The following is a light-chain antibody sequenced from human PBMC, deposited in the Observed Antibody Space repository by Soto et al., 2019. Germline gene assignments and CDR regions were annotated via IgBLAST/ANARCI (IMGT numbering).Light chain of an antibody. V-gene: IGLV1-40*01. CDR1: SSNIGAGYD. J-gene: IGLJ1*01. CDR2: GNS. CDR3: QSYDSSLSALYV. Sequence: QSVLTQPPSVSGAPGQRVTISCTGSSSNIGAGYDVHWYQQLPGTAPKLLIYGNSNRPSGVPDRFSGSNSGTSASLAITGLRAEDEADYSCQSYDSSLSALYVFGTGTKVTVL.